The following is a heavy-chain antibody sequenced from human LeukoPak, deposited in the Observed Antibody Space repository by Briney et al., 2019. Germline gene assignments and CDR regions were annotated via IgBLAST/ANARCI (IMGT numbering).Heavy chain of an antibody. CDR1: GFTFSSYA. J-gene: IGHJ4*02. CDR3: ARHPYDFWSGYRYFDY. D-gene: IGHD3-3*01. Sequence: GGSLRLSCAASGFTFSSYAMSWVRQAPGKGLEWVSAISGSGGSTYYADSVKGRFTISRDNSKNTLYLQMNSLRAEDTAVYYCARHPYDFWSGYRYFDYWGQGTLVTVSS. V-gene: IGHV3-23*01. CDR2: ISGSGGST.